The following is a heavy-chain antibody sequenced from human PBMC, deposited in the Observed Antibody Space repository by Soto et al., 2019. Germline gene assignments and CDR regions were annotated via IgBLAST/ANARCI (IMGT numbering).Heavy chain of an antibody. D-gene: IGHD2-2*01. CDR2: IYHSGST. J-gene: IGHJ4*02. CDR3: ARALGYCSSTSCYGVYFDY. Sequence: SETLSLTCAVSGGSISSGGYSWSWIRQPPGKGLEWIGYIYHSGSTYYNPSLKSRVTISVDRSKNQFSLKLSSVTAADTAVYNCARALGYCSSTSCYGVYFDYWGQGTLVTVSS. V-gene: IGHV4-30-2*01. CDR1: GGSISSGGYS.